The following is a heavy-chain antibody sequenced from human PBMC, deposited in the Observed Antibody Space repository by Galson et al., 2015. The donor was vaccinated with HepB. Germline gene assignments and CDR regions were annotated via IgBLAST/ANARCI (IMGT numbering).Heavy chain of an antibody. CDR1: GFTFSSYD. V-gene: IGHV3-13*05. D-gene: IGHD4-17*01. J-gene: IGHJ3*02. CDR2: IGTAGDP. Sequence: LRLSCAASGFTFSSYDMPWVRQATGKGLEWVSVIGTAGDPYYPGSVKGRFTISRENAKNSLYLQMNSLRAGDTAVYYCARGGNDYGEFDIWGQGTMVTVSS. CDR3: ARGGNDYGEFDI.